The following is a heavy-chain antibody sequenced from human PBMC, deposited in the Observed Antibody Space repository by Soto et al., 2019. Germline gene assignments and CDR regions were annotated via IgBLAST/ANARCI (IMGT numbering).Heavy chain of an antibody. D-gene: IGHD3-3*01. CDR3: ARQDGPYYDFWSGYHKYNWFDP. J-gene: IGHJ5*02. V-gene: IGHV5-51*01. CDR1: GYSFTSYW. Sequence: GESLKISCKGSGYSFTSYWIGWVRQMPGKGLEWMGIIYPGDSDTRYSPSFQGQVTISADKSISTAYLQWSSLKASDTAMYYCARQDGPYYDFWSGYHKYNWFDPWGQGTLVTVSS. CDR2: IYPGDSDT.